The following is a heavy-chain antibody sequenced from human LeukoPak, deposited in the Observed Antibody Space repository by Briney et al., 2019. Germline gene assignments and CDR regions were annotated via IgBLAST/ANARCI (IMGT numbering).Heavy chain of an antibody. CDR3: ARETTMVRGVIINDY. CDR1: GGSFSGYY. V-gene: IGHV4-34*01. J-gene: IGHJ4*02. D-gene: IGHD3-10*01. CDR2: INHSGST. Sequence: SETLSLTCAVYGGSFSGYYWSWIRQPPGKGLEWIGEINHSGSTNYNPSLKSRVTISVDTSKNQFSLKLSSVTAADTAVYYCARETTMVRGVIINDYCGQGTLVTVSS.